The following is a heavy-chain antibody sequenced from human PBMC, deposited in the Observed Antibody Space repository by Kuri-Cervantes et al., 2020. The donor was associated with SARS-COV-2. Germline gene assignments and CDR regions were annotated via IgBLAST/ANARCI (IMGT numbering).Heavy chain of an antibody. V-gene: IGHV3-66*01. CDR3: ARLRVAAAGDP. D-gene: IGHD6-13*01. Sequence: GESLKISCAASGLTVSKNYMSWVRLAPGKGLEWVSLLFGGGTTYYADSVKGRFTISRHNAKNTLYLQMNSLRAEDTAVYYCARLRVAAAGDPWGQGTLVTVSS. CDR1: GLTVSKNY. J-gene: IGHJ5*02. CDR2: LFGGGTT.